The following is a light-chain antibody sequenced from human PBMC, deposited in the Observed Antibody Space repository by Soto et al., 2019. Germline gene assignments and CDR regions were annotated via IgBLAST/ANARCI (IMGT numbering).Light chain of an antibody. Sequence: EIVLTQSPGTLSLSPGERATLSCRASQSVSSSYLAWYQQKPCQAPRLLLYGASSRATGIPDRFSGSGSGRDFTLTISRLEPEDFGVYYCQQYGSSRTWTFGQGTKVEIK. CDR2: GAS. CDR1: QSVSSSY. CDR3: QQYGSSRTWT. J-gene: IGKJ1*01. V-gene: IGKV3-20*01.